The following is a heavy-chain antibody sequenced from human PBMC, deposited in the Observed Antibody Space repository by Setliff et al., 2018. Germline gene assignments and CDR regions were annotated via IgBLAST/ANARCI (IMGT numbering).Heavy chain of an antibody. CDR3: ARDPHVLRYFDWLSPPTAFDI. J-gene: IGHJ3*02. D-gene: IGHD3-9*01. CDR2: IYHSGST. Sequence: PSETLSLTCAVYGGSFSTYYWIWIRQPPGKGLEWIGEIYHSGSTNYNPSLKSRVTISVDTSKNQFSLKLSSVTAADTAVYYCARDPHVLRYFDWLSPPTAFDIWGQGTMVTVSS. CDR1: GGSFSTYY. V-gene: IGHV4-34*01.